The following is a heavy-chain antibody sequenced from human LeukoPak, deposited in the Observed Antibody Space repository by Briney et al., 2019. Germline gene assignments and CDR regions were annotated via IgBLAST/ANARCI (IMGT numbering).Heavy chain of an antibody. CDR3: ARLMWELPPHYYYMDV. CDR1: GFTFDDYG. V-gene: IGHV3-20*04. CDR2: INWNGGST. Sequence: GGSLRLSCAASGFTFDDYGMSWVRQAPGKGLEWVSGINWNGGSTGYADSVKGRFTISRDNAKNSLYLQMNSLRAEDTAVYYCARLMWELPPHYYYMDVWGKGTTVTISS. D-gene: IGHD1-26*01. J-gene: IGHJ6*03.